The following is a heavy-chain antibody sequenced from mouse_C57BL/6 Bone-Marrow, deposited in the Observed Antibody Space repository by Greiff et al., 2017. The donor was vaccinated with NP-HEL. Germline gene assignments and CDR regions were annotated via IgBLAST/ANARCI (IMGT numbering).Heavy chain of an antibody. V-gene: IGHV5-6*01. CDR2: ISSGGSYT. Sequence: EVQRVESGGDLVKPGGSLKLSCAASGFTFSSYGMSWVRQTPDKRLEWVATISSGGSYTYYPDSLKGRFTISRDNAKNTLYLQMISLKSEDTAMYYCASPYDYDVAWFAYWGQGTLVTVSA. CDR1: GFTFSSYG. D-gene: IGHD2-4*01. J-gene: IGHJ3*01. CDR3: ASPYDYDVAWFAY.